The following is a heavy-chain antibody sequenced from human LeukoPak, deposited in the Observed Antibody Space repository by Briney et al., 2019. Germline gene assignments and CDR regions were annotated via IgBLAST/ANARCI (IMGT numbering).Heavy chain of an antibody. CDR3: ARDSGEVPDY. J-gene: IGHJ4*02. CDR1: GYTFSDYY. D-gene: IGHD3-10*01. Sequence: ASVKVSCKTSGYTFSDYYIHWIRQAPGQGLEWVGWINPNSGDTDYAQKFQGRVTMTRDTSISTAYMELDRLRFDDTAVYYCARDSGEVPDYWGQGTLVTVSS. CDR2: INPNSGDT. V-gene: IGHV1-2*02.